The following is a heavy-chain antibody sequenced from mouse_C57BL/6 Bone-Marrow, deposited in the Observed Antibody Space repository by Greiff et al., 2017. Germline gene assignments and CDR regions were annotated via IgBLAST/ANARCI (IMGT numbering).Heavy chain of an antibody. D-gene: IGHD3-1*01. Sequence: VQLQQSGAELVRPGASVKLSCKASGYTFTDYYINWVKQRPGQGLEWIARIYPGSGNTYYNEKFKGKATLTAEKSSSTAYMQLSSLTSEDSAVYVCARRGFFDYWGQGTTRTVSS. CDR1: GYTFTDYY. J-gene: IGHJ2*01. V-gene: IGHV1-76*01. CDR2: IYPGSGNT. CDR3: ARRGFFDY.